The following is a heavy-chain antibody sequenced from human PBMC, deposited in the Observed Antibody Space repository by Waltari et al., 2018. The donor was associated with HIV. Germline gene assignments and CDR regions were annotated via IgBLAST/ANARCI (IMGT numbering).Heavy chain of an antibody. D-gene: IGHD1-1*01. CDR1: GFPFSSFS. CDR2: ITGDGGST. CDR3: TRNWNHDAFDI. J-gene: IGHJ3*02. V-gene: IGHV3-64*01. Sequence: EVQLVESGGGLVQPGGSLRLPCAASGFPFSSFSMPWVRQAPGKGLQYVSAITGDGGSTFYANSVKGRFTISRDNSKNTLYLQMGSLRADDMAVYYCTRNWNHDAFDIWGRGTMVTVSS.